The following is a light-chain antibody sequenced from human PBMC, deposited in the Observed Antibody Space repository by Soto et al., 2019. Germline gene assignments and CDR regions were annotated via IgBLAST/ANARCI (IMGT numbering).Light chain of an antibody. CDR3: SSYTTSTSFIL. V-gene: IGLV1-40*01. CDR2: EVS. Sequence: QSVLTQPPSVSGAPGQGVTISCTGSSSNIGAPYDVHWYQQVPGTAPKAMTYEVSSRPSGVSNRFSGSKSGNTASLTISGLQAEDEAYYYCSSYTTSTSFILFGGGTKLTVL. J-gene: IGLJ2*01. CDR1: SSNIGAPYD.